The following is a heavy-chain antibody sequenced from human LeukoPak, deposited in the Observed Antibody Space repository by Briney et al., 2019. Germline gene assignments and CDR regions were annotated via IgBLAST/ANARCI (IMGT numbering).Heavy chain of an antibody. CDR3: AKGGSFSQWDIYY. CDR2: ITDSGGTT. J-gene: IGHJ4*02. CDR1: GFTFNNYA. D-gene: IGHD1-26*01. V-gene: IGHV3-23*01. Sequence: GGSLRLSCAASGFTFNNYAMSWIRQAPGEGLEWVSAITDSGGTTYYADFVKGRSTISRDNSKKMPYLQMNMLTAETTAVYYVAKGGSFSQWDIYYWGQGTLVTVSS.